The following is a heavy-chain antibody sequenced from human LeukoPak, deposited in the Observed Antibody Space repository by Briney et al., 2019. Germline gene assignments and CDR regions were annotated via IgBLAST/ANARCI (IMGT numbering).Heavy chain of an antibody. V-gene: IGHV3-23*01. CDR2: ISGSGGST. J-gene: IGHJ4*02. CDR1: GFTFSSYA. CDR3: AKDQGWELFEGGGYFDY. D-gene: IGHD1-26*01. Sequence: GGSLRLSCAASGFTFSSYAMSWVRQAPGKGLEWVSAISGSGGSTYYADSVKGRFTISRDNSKNTLYLQMNSLRAEDTAVYYCAKDQGWELFEGGGYFDYWGQGTLVTVSS.